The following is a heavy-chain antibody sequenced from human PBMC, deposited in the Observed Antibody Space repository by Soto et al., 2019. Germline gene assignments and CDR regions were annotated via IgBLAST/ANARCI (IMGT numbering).Heavy chain of an antibody. CDR3: ARWGYSSSGQYFDY. CDR2: IGTAGDT. V-gene: IGHV3-13*01. CDR1: GFTFSSYD. Sequence: GGSLRLSCAASGFTFSSYDMHWVRQATGEGLEWVSAIGTAGDTYYPGSVKGRFTISRENAKNSLYLQMNSLRAGDTAVYYCARWGYSSSGQYFDYWGQGTLVTVSS. D-gene: IGHD6-6*01. J-gene: IGHJ4*02.